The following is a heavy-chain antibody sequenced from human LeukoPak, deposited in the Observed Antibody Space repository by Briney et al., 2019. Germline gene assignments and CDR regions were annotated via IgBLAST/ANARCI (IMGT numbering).Heavy chain of an antibody. CDR1: GFTFSSYA. D-gene: IGHD6-19*01. CDR3: AKGTAVAGFHY. J-gene: IGHJ4*02. CDR2: ISGSGGSA. V-gene: IGHV3-23*01. Sequence: GGSLRLSCAASGFTFSSYAMSWVRQAPGKGLEWVSAISGSGGSAYYADSVKGRFTISRDNSKNTLYLQMNSLRAEDTAVYYCAKGTAVAGFHYWGQGTLVTVSS.